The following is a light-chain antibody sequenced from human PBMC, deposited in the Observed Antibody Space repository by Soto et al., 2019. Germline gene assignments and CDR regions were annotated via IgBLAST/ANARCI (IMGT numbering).Light chain of an antibody. V-gene: IGKV4-1*01. CDR2: WAS. Sequence: DIVMTQSPDSLAVSLGERATINCRSSQSVVYSSNNKNYLAWYQQKPGQAPKLLLYWASTRASGVPDRFRGSGSGTDFPLTISSLQAEDVAVYYCQQYNSAPQTFGQGTKVDIK. CDR3: QQYNSAPQT. CDR1: QSVVYSSNNKNY. J-gene: IGKJ1*01.